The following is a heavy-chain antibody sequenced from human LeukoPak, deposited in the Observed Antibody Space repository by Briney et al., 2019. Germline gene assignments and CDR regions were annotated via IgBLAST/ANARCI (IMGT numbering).Heavy chain of an antibody. CDR2: VSAYNGNT. Sequence: ASVKVSCKASGYTFTSYGISWVRQAPGQGLEWMGWVSAYNGNTNYAQKLQGRVTMTTDTSTSTAYMELRSLRSDDTAVYYCARDRRDYVWGTHLLYWGQGTLVTVSS. CDR1: GYTFTSYG. D-gene: IGHD3-16*01. CDR3: ARDRRDYVWGTHLLY. V-gene: IGHV1-18*01. J-gene: IGHJ4*02.